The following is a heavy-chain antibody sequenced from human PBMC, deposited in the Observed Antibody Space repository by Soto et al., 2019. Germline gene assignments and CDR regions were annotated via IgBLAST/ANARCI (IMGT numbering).Heavy chain of an antibody. CDR3: ARGTPGIAAAGFPDYYYYGMDV. CDR1: GFTFSSYG. D-gene: IGHD6-13*01. Sequence: PGGSLRLSCAASGFTFSSYGMHWVRQAPGKGLEWVAVIWYDGSNKYYADSVKGRFTISRDNSKNTLYLQMNSLRAEDTAVYYCARGTPGIAAAGFPDYYYYGMDVWGQGTTVTVSS. J-gene: IGHJ6*01. CDR2: IWYDGSNK. V-gene: IGHV3-33*01.